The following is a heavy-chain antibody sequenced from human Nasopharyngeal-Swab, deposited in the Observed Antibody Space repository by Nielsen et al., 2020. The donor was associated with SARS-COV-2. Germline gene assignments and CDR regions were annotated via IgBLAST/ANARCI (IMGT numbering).Heavy chain of an antibody. V-gene: IGHV3-7*01. CDR2: IKQDGSEK. D-gene: IGHD2-2*01. CDR1: GFTFSSYW. Sequence: GGSLRLSCAASGFTFSSYWMNWVRQAPGKGLEWVANIKQDGSEKYYVDSVKGRFTISRDNAKNSLYLQMNSLRAEDTAVYYCARGGGLDIVVVPADYCYYMDVWGKGTTVTVSS. CDR3: ARGGGLDIVVVPADYCYYMDV. J-gene: IGHJ6*03.